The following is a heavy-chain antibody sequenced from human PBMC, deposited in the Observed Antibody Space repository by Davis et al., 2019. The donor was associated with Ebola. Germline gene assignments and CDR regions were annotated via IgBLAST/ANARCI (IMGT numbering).Heavy chain of an antibody. CDR2: INHSGST. V-gene: IGHV4-34*01. D-gene: IGHD3-10*01. CDR1: GGSITSYY. J-gene: IGHJ4*02. Sequence: PAGSLRLSCTVSGGSITSYYWTWIRQPPGKGLEWIGEINHSGSTNYNPSLKSRVTISVDTSKNQFSLELSSVTAADTAVYYCARAGVYRPYYFDYWGQGTLVTVSS. CDR3: ARAGVYRPYYFDY.